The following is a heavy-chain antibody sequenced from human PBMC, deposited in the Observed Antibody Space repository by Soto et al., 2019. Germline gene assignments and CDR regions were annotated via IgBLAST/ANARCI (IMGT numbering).Heavy chain of an antibody. Sequence: ASVKVSCKASGYTFTSYYMHWVRQAPGQGLEWMGWMNPNSGNTGYAQKFQGRVTMTRNTSISTAYMELSSLRSEDTAVYYCARGRRSAAAAGTHYYYMDVWGKGTTVTVSS. CDR1: GYTFTSYY. CDR2: MNPNSGNT. CDR3: ARGRRSAAAAGTHYYYMDV. J-gene: IGHJ6*03. D-gene: IGHD6-13*01. V-gene: IGHV1-8*02.